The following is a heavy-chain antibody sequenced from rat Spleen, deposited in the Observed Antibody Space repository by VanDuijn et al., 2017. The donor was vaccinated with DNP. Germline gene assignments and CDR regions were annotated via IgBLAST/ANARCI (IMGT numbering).Heavy chain of an antibody. CDR1: GLTFSNYD. D-gene: IGHD5-1*01. CDR2: ITTSGGST. CDR3: TRRVMAGSSCFDY. Sequence: EVQLVESGGGLVQPGGSLKLSCAASGLTFSNYDMAWVRQAPTKGLEWVASITTSGGSTYWRDSVKGRFTVSRDNGKSTLFLKMDSLRSEDTATYHWTRRVMAGSSCFDYWGQGVMVTVSS. V-gene: IGHV5-25*01. J-gene: IGHJ2*01.